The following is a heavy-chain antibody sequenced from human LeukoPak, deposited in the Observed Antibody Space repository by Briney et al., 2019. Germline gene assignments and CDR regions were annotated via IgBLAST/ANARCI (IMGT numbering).Heavy chain of an antibody. Sequence: ASVKVSCKASGGTFSSYAISWVRQAPGQGPEWMGWINPNSGGTIYAQKFQGRVTMTRDTSISTAYMELSRLRSDDTAVYYCARVNEVIDYWGQGTLVTVSS. V-gene: IGHV1-2*02. CDR2: INPNSGGT. CDR1: GGTFSSYA. J-gene: IGHJ4*02. CDR3: ARVNEVIDY.